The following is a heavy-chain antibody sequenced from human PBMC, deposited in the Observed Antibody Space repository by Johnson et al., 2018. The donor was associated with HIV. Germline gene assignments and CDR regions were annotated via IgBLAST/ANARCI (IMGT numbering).Heavy chain of an antibody. CDR1: GFTFNDYA. CDR3: AREGRRDAFDI. J-gene: IGHJ3*02. CDR2: ISWNSGSI. Sequence: VQLVESGGGVVRPGESLRLSCAASGFTFNDYAMTWLRQAPGKGLEWVSGISWNSGSIGYADSVKGRFTISRDNSKNTLYLQMNSLRAEDTAVYYCAREGRRDAFDIWGQGTMVTVSS. V-gene: IGHV3-20*04.